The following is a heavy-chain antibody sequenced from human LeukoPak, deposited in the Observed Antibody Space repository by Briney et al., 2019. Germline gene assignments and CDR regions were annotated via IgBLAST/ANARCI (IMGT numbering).Heavy chain of an antibody. CDR3: ARRWGGYEGWFDP. J-gene: IGHJ5*02. Sequence: GGSLRLSCAASGFTFSDHYMDWVRQAPGKGLEWVGRTRNKANSYTTEYAASVKGRFTISRDDSKNSLYLQMNSLRAEDTAVYYCARRWGGYEGWFDPWGQGTLVTVSS. D-gene: IGHD5-12*01. V-gene: IGHV3-72*01. CDR1: GFTFSDHY. CDR2: TRNKANSYTT.